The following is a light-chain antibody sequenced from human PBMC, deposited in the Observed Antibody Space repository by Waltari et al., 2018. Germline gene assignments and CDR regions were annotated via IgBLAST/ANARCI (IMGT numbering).Light chain of an antibody. CDR3: QQYYSTPPT. CDR1: QSVLHSSNNRNY. Sequence: DIVMTQSPDSLAVSLGERATINCKSSQSVLHSSNNRNYLAWYQQKPGQPPKLLISWASTRKSWVTARFSGSRSATDATLTISRLQAEDVAVYYCQQYYSTPPTFGGGTKVEIK. V-gene: IGKV4-1*01. J-gene: IGKJ4*01. CDR2: WAS.